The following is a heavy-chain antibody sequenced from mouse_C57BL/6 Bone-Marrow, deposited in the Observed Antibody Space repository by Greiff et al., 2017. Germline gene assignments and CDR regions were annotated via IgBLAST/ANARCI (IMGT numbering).Heavy chain of an antibody. CDR3: SRGGY. Sequence: QVQLQQSGAELVKPGASVKISCKASGYAFSSYWMNWVKQRPGKGLEWIGQIFPGDGDTNYNGKFKGKATLNADKSSSTAFMQLISLTSEGSSVYFRSRGGYWGQGTLVTVSA. CDR1: GYAFSSYW. J-gene: IGHJ3*01. V-gene: IGHV1-80*01. CDR2: IFPGDGDT.